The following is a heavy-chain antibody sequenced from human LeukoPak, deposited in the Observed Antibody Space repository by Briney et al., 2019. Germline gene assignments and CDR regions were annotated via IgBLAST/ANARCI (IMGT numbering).Heavy chain of an antibody. J-gene: IGHJ4*02. CDR1: GFTFSSYA. D-gene: IGHD4-17*01. CDR3: AKDSSPYGDYGDCDY. Sequence: GGSLRLSCAASGFTFSSYAIHWVRQAPGKGLEWVAIISDDGSNKYYADSVKGRFTISRDNSKNTLYLQMNSLRAEDTAVYYCAKDSSPYGDYGDCDYWGQGTLVTVSS. CDR2: ISDDGSNK. V-gene: IGHV3-30*04.